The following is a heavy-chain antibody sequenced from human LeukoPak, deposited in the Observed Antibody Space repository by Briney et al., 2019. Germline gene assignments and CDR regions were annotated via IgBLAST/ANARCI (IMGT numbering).Heavy chain of an antibody. CDR3: ARTPYYYASGSYYRSGSFDY. V-gene: IGHV1-69*04. J-gene: IGHJ4*02. CDR2: IIPILGIA. CDR1: GGTFSSYA. D-gene: IGHD3-10*01. Sequence: SVKVSCTASGGTFSSYAISWVRQAPGQGLRWMGRIIPILGIANYAQKFQGRVTITADKSTSTAYMELSSLRSEDTAVYYCARTPYYYASGSYYRSGSFDYWGQGTLVTVSS.